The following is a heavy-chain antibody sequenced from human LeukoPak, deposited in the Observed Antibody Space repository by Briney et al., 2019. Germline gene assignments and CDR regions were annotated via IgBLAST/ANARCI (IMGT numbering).Heavy chain of an antibody. V-gene: IGHV3-23*01. J-gene: IGHJ4*02. D-gene: IGHD3-22*01. Sequence: GGSLRLSCAASGFTFSSYAMSWVRQAPGKGLEWVSAISGSGGSTYYADSVKGRFTISRDNAKNTLYLQMSSLRAEDTAVYYCAREDDSSGYPDYWGQGTLVTVSS. CDR3: AREDDSSGYPDY. CDR2: ISGSGGST. CDR1: GFTFSSYA.